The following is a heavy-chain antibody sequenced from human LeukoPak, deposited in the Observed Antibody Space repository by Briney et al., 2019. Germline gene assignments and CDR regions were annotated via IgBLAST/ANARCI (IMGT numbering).Heavy chain of an antibody. V-gene: IGHV3-21*01. D-gene: IGHD3-16*02. CDR2: ISNSRPFI. Sequence: GGSLRLSCAASGFIFSTYAMTWVRQAPGKGLEWVSSISNSRPFIYYADSVKGRFTISRDNAKNSLYLQMNSLRAEDTAVYYCARARTYRHHDAFDIWGQGTMVTVSS. J-gene: IGHJ3*02. CDR1: GFIFSTYA. CDR3: ARARTYRHHDAFDI.